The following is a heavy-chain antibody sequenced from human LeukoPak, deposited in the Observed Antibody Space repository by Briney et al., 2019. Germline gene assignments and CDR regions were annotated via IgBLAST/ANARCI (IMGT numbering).Heavy chain of an antibody. J-gene: IGHJ4*02. CDR1: GFTFSSYA. CDR2: ISGSGGST. Sequence: GGSLRLSCAASGFTFSSYAMSWVRQAPGKGLEWVSAISGSGGSTYYADSVKGRFTISRDNSKNTLYLQMNSLRAADTAVYSCAKHLDGYNDYWGQGTLVTVSS. D-gene: IGHD5-24*01. V-gene: IGHV3-23*01. CDR3: AKHLDGYNDY.